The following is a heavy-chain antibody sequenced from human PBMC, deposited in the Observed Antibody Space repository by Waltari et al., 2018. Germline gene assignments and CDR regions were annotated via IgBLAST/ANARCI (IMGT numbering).Heavy chain of an antibody. D-gene: IGHD4-17*01. CDR3: ARGPSYGDGTLQFDY. Sequence: QVQLQESGPGLVKPSETLSLTCAVSGYSISSGYYWGWIRQPPGKGLEWIGSIYHSGSTYYNPSLKSRVTLSVAPSKNPFSLKLSSVTAADTAVYYCARGPSYGDGTLQFDYWGQGTLVTVSS. J-gene: IGHJ4*02. CDR1: GYSISSGYY. V-gene: IGHV4-38-2*01. CDR2: IYHSGST.